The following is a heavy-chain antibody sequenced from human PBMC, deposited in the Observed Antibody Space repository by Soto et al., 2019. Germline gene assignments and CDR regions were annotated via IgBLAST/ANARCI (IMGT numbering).Heavy chain of an antibody. D-gene: IGHD6-13*01. CDR3: ARELTKQQLVHNWFDP. Sequence: ASVKVSCKASGYTFTSYGISWVRQAPGQGLEWMGWISAYNGNTNYAQKLQGRVTMTTDTTTSTAYMELRSLRSDDTVVYYCARELTKQQLVHNWFDPWGQGTLVTVSS. V-gene: IGHV1-18*01. J-gene: IGHJ5*02. CDR1: GYTFTSYG. CDR2: ISAYNGNT.